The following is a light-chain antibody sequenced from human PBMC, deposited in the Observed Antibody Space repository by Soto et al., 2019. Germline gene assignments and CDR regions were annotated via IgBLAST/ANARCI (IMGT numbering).Light chain of an antibody. CDR1: QSVSSY. CDR2: DAS. CDR3: QQRSNWIT. V-gene: IGKV3-11*01. Sequence: EIGWAQSPGTLSLSPVDRATLSCRASQSVSSYLAWYQQKPGQAPRLLIYDASNRATGIPARFSGSGSGTDFTLTISSLEPEDFAVYYCQQRSNWITFGQGTRLEIK. J-gene: IGKJ5*01.